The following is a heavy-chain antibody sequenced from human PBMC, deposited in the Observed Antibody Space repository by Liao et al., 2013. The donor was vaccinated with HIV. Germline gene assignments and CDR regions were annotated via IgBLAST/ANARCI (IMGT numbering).Heavy chain of an antibody. V-gene: IGHV4-34*01. J-gene: IGHJ4*02. CDR2: VDDSGYT. D-gene: IGHD3-3*01. CDR1: GGPFSGFY. CDR3: ASRRYHDLWSGYYSY. Sequence: QVQLEQWGAGLLRPSETLSLTCAVYGGPFSGFYWSWIRQPPGRALEWIGEVDDSGYTRFHPSLTSRVTISLDTSKSQFSLNVTSMTAADTAVYYCASRRYHDLWSGYYSYWGQGSLVIVSS.